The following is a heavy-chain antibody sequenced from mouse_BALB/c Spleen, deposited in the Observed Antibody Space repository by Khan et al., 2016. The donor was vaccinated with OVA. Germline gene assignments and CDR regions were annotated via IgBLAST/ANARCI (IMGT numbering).Heavy chain of an antibody. D-gene: IGHD1-1*01. V-gene: IGHV3-2*02. CDR3: ARVYGGDFDY. J-gene: IGHJ2*01. CDR1: GYSITTDSA. CDR2: ISYSGNT. Sequence: VQLKESGPGLVKPSQSLSLTCTVTGYSITTDSAWNWIRQFPGKKLEWMGFISYSGNTNYNPSLKSRISFTRDTSKNQFFLQLKSVTTEDTARYYCARVYGGDFDYWGQGTTLTVSS.